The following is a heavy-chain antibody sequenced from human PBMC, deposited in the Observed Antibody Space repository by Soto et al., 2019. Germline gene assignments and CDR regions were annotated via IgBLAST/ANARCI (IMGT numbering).Heavy chain of an antibody. V-gene: IGHV3-33*01. CDR2: IWYAGSNK. D-gene: IGHD4-17*01. CDR1: GFTFSTYG. Sequence: QVQLVESGGGVVQPGRSLRLSCAASGFTFSTYGMHWVRQAPGKGLEWVAVIWYAGSNKYYADSVKGRFTISRDNSKNTLYLQMNSLRAEDTAGYYCARGTVHFDYWGQGTLVTVSS. CDR3: ARGTVHFDY. J-gene: IGHJ4*02.